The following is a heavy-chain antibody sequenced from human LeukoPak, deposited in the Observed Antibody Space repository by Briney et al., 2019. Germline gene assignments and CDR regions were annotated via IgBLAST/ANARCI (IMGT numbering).Heavy chain of an antibody. CDR1: GGSFSGYY. CDR3: ASGAYSGYLSGH. D-gene: IGHD5-12*01. Sequence: SETLSLTCAVYGGSFSGYYWSWIRQPPGKGLEWIGEINHSGSTNYNPSLKSRVTISVDTSKDQFSLKLSSVTAADTAVYYCASGAYSGYLSGHWGQGTLVTVSS. CDR2: INHSGST. J-gene: IGHJ4*02. V-gene: IGHV4-34*01.